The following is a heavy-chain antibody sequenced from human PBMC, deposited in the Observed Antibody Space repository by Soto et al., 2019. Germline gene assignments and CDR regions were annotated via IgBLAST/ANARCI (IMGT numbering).Heavy chain of an antibody. Sequence: ASVKVSCKASGYTFTSYGISWVRQAPGQGLEWMGWISAYNGNTNYAQKLQGRVTMTTDTSTSTAYMELRSLRSDDTAVYYCARVGPYNYYDSSGYTNWFDPWGQGTLVTVSS. CDR3: ARVGPYNYYDSSGYTNWFDP. J-gene: IGHJ5*02. D-gene: IGHD3-22*01. CDR1: GYTFTSYG. CDR2: ISAYNGNT. V-gene: IGHV1-18*01.